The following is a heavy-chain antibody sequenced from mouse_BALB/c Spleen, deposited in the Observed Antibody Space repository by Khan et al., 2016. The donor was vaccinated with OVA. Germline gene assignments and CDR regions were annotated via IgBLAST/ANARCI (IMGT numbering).Heavy chain of an antibody. CDR2: IWGGGST. CDR3: AKLLWSHYYALDY. CDR1: GFSLTDYG. D-gene: IGHD1-1*02. Sequence: QVQLKESGPGLVAPSQSLSITCTVSGFSLTDYGVSWIRQPPGKGLEWLGLIWGGGSTYYNSVLKSRLSISKDNSKSQVFLKMNSLQTDDTAMYYCAKLLWSHYYALDYWGQGTPVTVSS. J-gene: IGHJ4*01. V-gene: IGHV2-6-5*01.